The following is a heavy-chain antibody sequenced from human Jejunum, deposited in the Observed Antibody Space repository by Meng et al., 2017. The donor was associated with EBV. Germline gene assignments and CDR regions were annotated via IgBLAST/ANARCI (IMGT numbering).Heavy chain of an antibody. CDR1: GFTFSDYW. J-gene: IGHJ4*02. Sequence: LVESGGGLVHPGVSLRLPCAASGFTFSDYWMHWVRQAPGKGLVWVSRINEDGTTTTYADSVKGRFTISRDNAKNTLYLQMNSLRAEDTAVYYCSRDLAGSDDYWGQGTLVTVSS. D-gene: IGHD1-14*01. CDR3: SRDLAGSDDY. V-gene: IGHV3-74*03. CDR2: INEDGTTT.